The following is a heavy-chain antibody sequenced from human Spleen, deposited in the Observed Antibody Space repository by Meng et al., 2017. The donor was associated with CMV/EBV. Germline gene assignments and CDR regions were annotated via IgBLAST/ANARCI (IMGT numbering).Heavy chain of an antibody. V-gene: IGHV1-2*02. J-gene: IGHJ5*02. D-gene: IGHD3-3*01. Sequence: ASVKVSCKASGYTFTGYYIHWLRQAPGQGLEWMGWINLNSGVTNYAQKFQGRVTMTKDTSISTAYMELSSLRSEDTAVYYCARADRSYDFWSGYPRFDPWGQGTLVTVSS. CDR2: INLNSGVT. CDR3: ARADRSYDFWSGYPRFDP. CDR1: GYTFTGYY.